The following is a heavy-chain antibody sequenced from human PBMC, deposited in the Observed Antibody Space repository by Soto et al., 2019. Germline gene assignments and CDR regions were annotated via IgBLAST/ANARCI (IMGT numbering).Heavy chain of an antibody. CDR2: IYYSGST. CDR3: ARDYHSGGAFDI. D-gene: IGHD6-19*01. CDR1: GGSISSYY. V-gene: IGHV4-59*01. Sequence: QVQLQESRQGLVKPSETLSLTCTVSGGSISSYYWSWIRQPPGKGLEWIGYIYYSGSTNYNPSLKSRVTISVDTSKNQFSLKLSSVTAADTAVYYCARDYHSGGAFDIWGQGTMVTVSS. J-gene: IGHJ3*02.